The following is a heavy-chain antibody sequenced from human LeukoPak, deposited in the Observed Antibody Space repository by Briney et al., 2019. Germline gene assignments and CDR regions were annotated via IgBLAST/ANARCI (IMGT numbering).Heavy chain of an antibody. CDR3: ATSNWFDP. CDR1: GFTFSTYW. Sequence: GGSLRLSCAASGFTFSTYWMHWVRQAPGKGLVWASRINSGGTTTNYADSVKGRFTISRDNAKNTLYLQMNSLRGEDTAAYYCATSNWFDPWGQGTLVTVSS. D-gene: IGHD2-2*01. CDR2: INSGGTTT. J-gene: IGHJ5*02. V-gene: IGHV3-74*01.